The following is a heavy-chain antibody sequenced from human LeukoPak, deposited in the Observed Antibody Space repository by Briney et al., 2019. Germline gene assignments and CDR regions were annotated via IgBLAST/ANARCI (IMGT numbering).Heavy chain of an antibody. V-gene: IGHV3-23*01. D-gene: IGHD1-1*01. Sequence: PPGGSLRLSCAASGFTFTSYAMSWVRQAPGKGLEWVSAITDSGGSTFYADSVKGRFTISRDNSRNTLYLQMSSLRAEDTAVYFCAKKRAGTLSEPPDYWGQGTLVTVSS. CDR3: AKKRAGTLSEPPDY. CDR2: ITDSGGST. CDR1: GFTFTSYA. J-gene: IGHJ4*02.